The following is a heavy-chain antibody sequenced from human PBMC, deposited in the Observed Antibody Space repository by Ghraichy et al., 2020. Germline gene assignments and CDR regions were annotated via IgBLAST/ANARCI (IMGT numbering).Heavy chain of an antibody. V-gene: IGHV3-33*01. D-gene: IGHD3-9*01. J-gene: IGHJ6*02. Sequence: GGSLRLSCAASGFTFSSYGMHWVRQAPGKGLEWVAVIWYDGSNKYYADSVKGRFTISRDNSKNTLYLPMNSLRAEDTAVYYCARDVNPHYDILTGPSSYGMDVWGQGTTVTVSS. CDR3: ARDVNPHYDILTGPSSYGMDV. CDR2: IWYDGSNK. CDR1: GFTFSSYG.